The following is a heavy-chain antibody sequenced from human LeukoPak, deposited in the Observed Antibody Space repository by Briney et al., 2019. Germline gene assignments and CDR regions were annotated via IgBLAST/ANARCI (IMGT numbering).Heavy chain of an antibody. Sequence: SETLSLTCTVSGGSISSYYWSWIRQPPGKGLEWIGDIYYSGSTNYNPYLKSRVTISVDKSKNQFYLKLDSVTAADTGVYYCARDWKVGGRFDYWGQGTLVTVSS. CDR3: ARDWKVGGRFDY. J-gene: IGHJ4*02. CDR2: IYYSGST. CDR1: GGSISSYY. D-gene: IGHD1-1*01. V-gene: IGHV4-59*01.